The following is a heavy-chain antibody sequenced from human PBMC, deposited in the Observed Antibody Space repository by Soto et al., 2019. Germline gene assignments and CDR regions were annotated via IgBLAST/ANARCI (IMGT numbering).Heavy chain of an antibody. CDR3: TRPLHYYDGSGYYAY. D-gene: IGHD3-22*01. Sequence: EVPLVESGGGLVKPGGSLRLSCAASGFTFSSYSMNWVRQAPGKGLEWVSSISTSSSYIYYAVSVKGRFTISRDNAKNSLYLQMNSPRAEDTAVYYCTRPLHYYDGSGYYAYWGQGTLVTVSS. J-gene: IGHJ4*02. CDR1: GFTFSSYS. V-gene: IGHV3-21*01. CDR2: ISTSSSYI.